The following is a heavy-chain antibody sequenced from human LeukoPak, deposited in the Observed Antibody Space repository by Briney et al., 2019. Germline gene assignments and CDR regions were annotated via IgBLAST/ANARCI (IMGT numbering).Heavy chain of an antibody. D-gene: IGHD1-7*01. CDR1: GFTFSSYS. CDR3: ARPGITRTMGYGAFDI. V-gene: IGHV3-21*01. Sequence: GGSLRLSCAASGFTFSSYSINWVRQAPGKGLEWVSSIDSSSSYIYYADSVKGRFTISRDNAKNSLFLQMNSLRVEDTAVYYCARPGITRTMGYGAFDIWGQGTRVTVSS. CDR2: IDSSSSYI. J-gene: IGHJ3*02.